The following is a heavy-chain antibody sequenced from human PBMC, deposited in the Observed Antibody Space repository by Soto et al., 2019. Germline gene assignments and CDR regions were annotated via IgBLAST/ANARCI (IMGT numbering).Heavy chain of an antibody. D-gene: IGHD6-13*01. V-gene: IGHV4-59*01. J-gene: IGHJ5*02. Sequence: QVQLQESGPGLVKPSETLSLTCTVSGGSISSYYWSWIRQPPGKGLEWIGYIYYSGSTNYNPSLKSRVTISVDTSKNQFSLKLSSVTAADTAVYYCAGAVLRIAAAGTAENWFDPWGQGTLVTVSS. CDR2: IYYSGST. CDR1: GGSISSYY. CDR3: AGAVLRIAAAGTAENWFDP.